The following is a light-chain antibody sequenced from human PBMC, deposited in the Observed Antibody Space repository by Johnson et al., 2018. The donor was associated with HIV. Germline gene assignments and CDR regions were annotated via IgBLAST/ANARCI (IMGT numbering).Light chain of an antibody. CDR3: GRWDSSLSAYV. CDR2: DNN. Sequence: HSVLTQPPSVSAAPGQKVTISCSGSSSNIGNNYVSWYQQLPGTAPKLLIYDNNKRPSGIPDRFSGSKSGTSATLGITGLQTGDEADYYCGRWDSSLSAYVCGTGTKVTVL. V-gene: IGLV1-51*01. J-gene: IGLJ1*01. CDR1: SSNIGNNY.